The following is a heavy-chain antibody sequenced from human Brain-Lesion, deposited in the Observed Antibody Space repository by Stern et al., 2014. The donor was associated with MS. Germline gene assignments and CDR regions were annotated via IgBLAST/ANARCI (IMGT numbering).Heavy chain of an antibody. CDR3: ASVYYYGSGSYAFDI. J-gene: IGHJ3*02. Sequence: VQLVESGPGLVKPSQTLSLTCTVSGGSISSGSYYWSWIRQPAGKGLEWIGRIYTSGITNYNPSLKSRVTISVDTSKTQFSLKRSSVTAADTAVYYCASVYYYGSGSYAFDIWGQGTMVTVSS. CDR2: IYTSGIT. V-gene: IGHV4-61*02. CDR1: GGSISSGSYY. D-gene: IGHD3-10*01.